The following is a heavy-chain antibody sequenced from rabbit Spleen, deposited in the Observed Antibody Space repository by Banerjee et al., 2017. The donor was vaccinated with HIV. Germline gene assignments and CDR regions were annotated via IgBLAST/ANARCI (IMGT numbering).Heavy chain of an antibody. Sequence: QQQLAESGGGLVQPEGSLTLTCTASGFSFSSSYCISWVRQAPGKGLEWIACIYAGRSGSTYHATWAKGRFTISKTSSTTVTLQMTSLTAADTATYFCARELVTAIGWNFALWGPGTLVTVS. J-gene: IGHJ4*01. CDR3: ARELVTAIGWNFAL. CDR1: GFSFSSSYC. CDR2: IYAGRSGST. V-gene: IGHV1S45*01. D-gene: IGHD7-1*01.